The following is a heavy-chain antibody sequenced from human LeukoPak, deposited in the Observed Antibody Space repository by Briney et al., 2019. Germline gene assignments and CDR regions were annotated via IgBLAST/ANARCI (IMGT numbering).Heavy chain of an antibody. Sequence: GGSLGLSCAASGFTFSSYAMNWVRQAPGKGLEWVSSLSDGGHSSFYADSVKGRFTIYRDDSQNILYLQMNNLSGDDTALYYCAFSPLGFNYGYAYWGQGTLVTVSS. D-gene: IGHD5-18*01. CDR2: LSDGGHSS. J-gene: IGHJ4*02. CDR1: GFTFSSYA. V-gene: IGHV3-23*01. CDR3: AFSPLGFNYGYAY.